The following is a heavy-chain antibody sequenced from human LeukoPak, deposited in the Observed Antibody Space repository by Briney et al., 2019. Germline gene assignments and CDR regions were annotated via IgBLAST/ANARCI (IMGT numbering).Heavy chain of an antibody. V-gene: IGHV1-18*01. Sequence: ASVKVSCKASGYTFTSYGISWVRQAPGQGLEWMGWISAYNGNTNYAQKLQGRVTMTTGTSTSTAYKELRSLRSDDTAVYYCARTQEVGPGEGHFDYWGQGTLVTVSS. J-gene: IGHJ4*02. CDR1: GYTFTSYG. D-gene: IGHD1-26*01. CDR3: ARTQEVGPGEGHFDY. CDR2: ISAYNGNT.